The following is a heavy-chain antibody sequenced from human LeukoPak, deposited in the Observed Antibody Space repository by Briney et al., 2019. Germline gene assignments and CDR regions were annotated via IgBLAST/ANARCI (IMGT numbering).Heavy chain of an antibody. Sequence: PSETLSLTCAVYGGSFSGHYWTWIRQPPGKGLEWIGEIDHSGNTNYNPSLKSRVTISVDTSKNQFSLKLSSVTAADTAVYYCARVGGGYSYGAFDYWGQGTLVTVSS. D-gene: IGHD5-18*01. CDR1: GGSFSGHY. CDR2: IDHSGNT. J-gene: IGHJ4*02. CDR3: ARVGGGYSYGAFDY. V-gene: IGHV4-34*01.